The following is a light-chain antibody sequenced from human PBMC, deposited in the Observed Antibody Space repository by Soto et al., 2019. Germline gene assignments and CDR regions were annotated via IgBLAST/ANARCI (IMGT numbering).Light chain of an antibody. J-gene: IGKJ5*01. V-gene: IGKV3-11*01. CDR2: DAS. CDR1: QSVSSY. Sequence: ELVWTQSPATLSLPPGERATLSCRASQSVSSYLAWYQQKPGQAPRLLIYDASNRATGIPARFSGSGSGTDFTLTISSLEPEDFAVYYCQQRSNWPITFGQGTRLEI. CDR3: QQRSNWPIT.